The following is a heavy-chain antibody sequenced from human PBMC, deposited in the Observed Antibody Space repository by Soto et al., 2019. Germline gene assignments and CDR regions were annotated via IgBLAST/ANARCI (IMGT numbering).Heavy chain of an antibody. CDR2: IYSGGST. V-gene: IGHV3-53*01. CDR3: AKSTAKLNDAFDI. D-gene: IGHD1-7*01. J-gene: IGHJ3*02. Sequence: PGGSLRLSWAASGFNVLMNYLRWVLRAPGKGLEWVSVIYSGGSTYYADSVKGRFTISRDNSKNTLYLQMNSLRAEDTAVYYCAKSTAKLNDAFDIWGQGTMVTVS. CDR1: GFNVLMNY.